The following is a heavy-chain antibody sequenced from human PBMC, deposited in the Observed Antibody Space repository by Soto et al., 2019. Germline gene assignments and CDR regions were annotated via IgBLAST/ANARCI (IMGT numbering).Heavy chain of an antibody. D-gene: IGHD6-13*01. V-gene: IGHV1-18*04. CDR3: AREGQQLVRYNWFDP. CDR2: ISAYNGNT. Sequence: ASVKVSCKASGYTFTSYGISWVRQAPGQGLEWMGWISAYNGNTNYAQKLQGRVTMTTDTSTSTAYMELRSLSSDDTAVYYCAREGQQLVRYNWFDPWGQGTLVTVSS. J-gene: IGHJ5*02. CDR1: GYTFTSYG.